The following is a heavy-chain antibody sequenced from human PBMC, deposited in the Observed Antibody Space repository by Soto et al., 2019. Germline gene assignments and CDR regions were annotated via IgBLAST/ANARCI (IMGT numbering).Heavy chain of an antibody. CDR3: AHNSGSGTYHS. J-gene: IGHJ4*02. CDR2: IYWDDDK. CDR1: GFSLSTSGVG. V-gene: IGHV2-5*02. D-gene: IGHD3-10*01. Sequence: QITLKESGPTLVKPTQTLTLTCTFSGFSLSTSGVGVAWMRQPPGKALEWLALIYWDDDKRYSPSLKSRLTITTDTSKNQVVLTMTNMDPVDSATYYCAHNSGSGTYHSWGQGTLVTVSS.